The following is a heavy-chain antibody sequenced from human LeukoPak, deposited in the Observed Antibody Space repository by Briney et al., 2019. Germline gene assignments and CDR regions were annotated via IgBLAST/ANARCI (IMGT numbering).Heavy chain of an antibody. J-gene: IGHJ4*02. CDR3: TREPPDSGSYYNYFDY. D-gene: IGHD1-26*01. CDR1: GFTFSSYA. Sequence: GGSLRLSCAASGFTFSSYAIHWVRQAPGKGLEWVAVISYDGSNKNYADSLKGRFTISRDNSKNTLYLHMNSLRPEDTAVYYCTREPPDSGSYYNYFDYWGQGTLVTVSS. V-gene: IGHV3-30*04. CDR2: ISYDGSNK.